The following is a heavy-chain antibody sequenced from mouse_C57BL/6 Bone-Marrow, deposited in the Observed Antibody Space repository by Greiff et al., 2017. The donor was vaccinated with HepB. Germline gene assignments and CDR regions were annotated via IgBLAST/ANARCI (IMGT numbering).Heavy chain of an antibody. J-gene: IGHJ3*01. CDR2: INPNNGGT. Sequence: EVKLQESGPELVKPGASVKIPCKASGYTFTDYNMDWVKQSHGKSLEWIGDINPNNGGTIYNQKFKGKATLTVDKSSSTAYMELRSLTSEDTAVYYCARRADGCFAYWGQGTLVTVSA. CDR3: ARRADGCFAY. CDR1: GYTFTDYN. V-gene: IGHV1-18*01.